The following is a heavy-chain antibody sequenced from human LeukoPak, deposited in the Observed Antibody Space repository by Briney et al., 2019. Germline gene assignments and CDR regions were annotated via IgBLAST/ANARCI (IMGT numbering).Heavy chain of an antibody. CDR1: GFTFSSYA. CDR2: ISGSGGST. V-gene: IGHV3-23*01. J-gene: IGHJ3*02. CDR3: ARPRSGWYRDAFDI. Sequence: PGGSLRLSCAASGFTFSSYAMSWVRHAPGEGLEWVSAISGSGGSTYYADSVKGRFTIYRDNSKNTLYLQMNSRRAEDTAVYYCARPRSGWYRDAFDIWGQGTMVTVSS. D-gene: IGHD6-19*01.